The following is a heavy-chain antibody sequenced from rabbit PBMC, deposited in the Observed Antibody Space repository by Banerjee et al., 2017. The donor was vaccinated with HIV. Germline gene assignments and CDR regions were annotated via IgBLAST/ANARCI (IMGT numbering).Heavy chain of an antibody. CDR2: IGAGSSGST. Sequence: QEQLEESGGDLVKPGASLTLTCTASGFSFSSGYWIWWVRQAPGKGLEWIACIGAGSSGSTYYASWAKGRFTISKTSSTTVTLQMTSLTAADTATYFCARDASGSDIYYNLWGPGTLVTVS. V-gene: IGHV1S45*01. CDR1: GFSFSSGYW. CDR3: ARDASGSDIYYNL. J-gene: IGHJ4*01. D-gene: IGHD1-1*01.